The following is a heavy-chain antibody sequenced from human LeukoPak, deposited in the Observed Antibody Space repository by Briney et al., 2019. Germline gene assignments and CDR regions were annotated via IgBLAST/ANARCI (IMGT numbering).Heavy chain of an antibody. CDR2: IYPGDSDT. Sequence: GESLKISCKGSGYSFTSYWIAWVRQMPGKGLEWMGIIYPGDSDTRYSPSFQGQVTISADKSISTAYLQWSSLKASDTAMHYCARRNGCSSSNCSLLDYWGQGTLVIVSS. CDR3: ARRNGCSSSNCSLLDY. J-gene: IGHJ4*02. CDR1: GYSFTSYW. V-gene: IGHV5-51*01. D-gene: IGHD2-2*01.